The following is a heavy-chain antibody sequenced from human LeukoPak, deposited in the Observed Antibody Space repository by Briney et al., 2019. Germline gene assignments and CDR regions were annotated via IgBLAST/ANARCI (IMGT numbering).Heavy chain of an antibody. CDR1: AGSISSGDYY. CDR3: ARGQAFGEYGIDY. D-gene: IGHD3-10*01. Sequence: PSQTLSLTCTLSAGSISSGDYYWSWIRQPPGKGLEWSGYIYYSGSTYYNPSLKSRVTISIDTSKNQFSLKLSSVTAADTAVYYCARGQAFGEYGIDYWGQGTLVTVSS. V-gene: IGHV4-30-4*01. J-gene: IGHJ4*02. CDR2: IYYSGST.